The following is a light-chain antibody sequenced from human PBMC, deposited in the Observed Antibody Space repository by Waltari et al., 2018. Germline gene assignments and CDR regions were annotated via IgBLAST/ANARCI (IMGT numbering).Light chain of an antibody. CDR2: CAS. CDR1: QSVSKY. Sequence: EIVLTQSPGTLSLSPGDTAILSCRASQSVSKYLAWYQQKPGQAPRLLIFCASSRATGIPDRFSGSGSGTDLSLTISRVEPEDFAVYYCQQYVSLPATFGQGTKVEIE. J-gene: IGKJ1*01. CDR3: QQYVSLPAT. V-gene: IGKV3-20*01.